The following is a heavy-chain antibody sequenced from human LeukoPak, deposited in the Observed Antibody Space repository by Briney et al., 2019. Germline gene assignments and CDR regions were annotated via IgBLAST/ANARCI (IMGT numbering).Heavy chain of an antibody. Sequence: GGSLRLSCAASGFTFKNYVMNWVRQASGRGLEWVGRVRTRSNSYATTYSASVSGRFTISRDDSKNTAYLQMTNLRTEDTAIYYCSSYDTDAISYYVNYWGQGILVTVSS. J-gene: IGHJ4*02. CDR2: VRTRSNSYAT. CDR1: GFTFKNYV. D-gene: IGHD3-10*01. V-gene: IGHV3-73*01. CDR3: SSYDTDAISYYVNY.